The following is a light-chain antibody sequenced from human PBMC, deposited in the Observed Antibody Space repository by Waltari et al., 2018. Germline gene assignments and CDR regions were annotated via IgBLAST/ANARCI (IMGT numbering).Light chain of an antibody. J-gene: IGKJ1*01. Sequence: EIVLTQSPGTLSLSPGERANLSCRASKSVSRALAWYQQKPRQAPRLLIYGGTRATGIPDRFSGSGSGTDFSLTISRLEPEDFAVYYCQHYVRLPATFGQGTKVEIK. V-gene: IGKV3-20*01. CDR1: KSVSRA. CDR2: GGT. CDR3: QHYVRLPAT.